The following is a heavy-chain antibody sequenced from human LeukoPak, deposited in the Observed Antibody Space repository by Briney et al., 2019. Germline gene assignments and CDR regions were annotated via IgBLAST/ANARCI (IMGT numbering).Heavy chain of an antibody. J-gene: IGHJ4*02. CDR3: ARPTRYGDYEDY. CDR1: GYTFTGYY. Sequence: ASVKVSCKASGYTFTGYYMHWVRQAPGQGLEWMGWINPNSGGTNYAQKLQGRVTMTTDTSTSTAYMELRSLRSDDTAVYYCARPTRYGDYEDYWGQGTQITVSS. V-gene: IGHV1-2*02. D-gene: IGHD4-17*01. CDR2: INPNSGGT.